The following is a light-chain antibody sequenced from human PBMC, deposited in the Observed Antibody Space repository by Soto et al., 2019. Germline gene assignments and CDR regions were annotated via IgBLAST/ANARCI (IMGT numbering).Light chain of an antibody. J-gene: IGKJ1*01. CDR3: QQYNNWPPAWT. CDR1: QNVGNY. V-gene: IGKV3D-15*01. Sequence: EIVMTQSPGTLSLSPGERATLSCRASQNVGNYLAWYQQKPGQAPGLLIYDASNRATGIPARFSGSGSGTQFTLTISSLQSEDFAVYYCQQYNNWPPAWTFGQGTKVDI. CDR2: DAS.